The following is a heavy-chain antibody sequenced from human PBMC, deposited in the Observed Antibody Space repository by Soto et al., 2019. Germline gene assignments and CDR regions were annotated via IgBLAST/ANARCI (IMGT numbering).Heavy chain of an antibody. CDR2: IYYSGST. D-gene: IGHD6-13*01. CDR3: ARHAVPGPAAAGRGGMDV. V-gene: IGHV4-59*08. J-gene: IGHJ6*02. Sequence: SETLSLTCTVSGGSISSYYWSWIRQPPGKGLEWIGYIYYSGSTNYNPSLKSRVTISVDTSKNQFSLKLSSVTAADTAVYYCARHAVPGPAAAGRGGMDVWGQGTTVTVSS. CDR1: GGSISSYY.